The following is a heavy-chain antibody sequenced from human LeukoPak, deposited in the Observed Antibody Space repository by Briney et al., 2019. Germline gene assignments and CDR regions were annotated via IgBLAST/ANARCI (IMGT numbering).Heavy chain of an antibody. CDR1: GGSISSSSYY. CDR3: ARGRATSRYSSGWGLSAEYFQH. CDR2: IYYSGST. V-gene: IGHV4-39*01. D-gene: IGHD6-19*01. Sequence: PSETLSLTCTVSGGSISSSSYYWGWIRQPPGKGLEWIGSIYYSGSTYYNPSLKSRVTISVDTSKNQFSLKLSSVTAADTAVYYCARGRATSRYSSGWGLSAEYFQHWGQGTLVTVSS. J-gene: IGHJ1*01.